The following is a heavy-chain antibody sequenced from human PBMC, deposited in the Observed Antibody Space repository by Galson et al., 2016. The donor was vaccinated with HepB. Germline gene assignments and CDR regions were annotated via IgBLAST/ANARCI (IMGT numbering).Heavy chain of an antibody. J-gene: IGHJ4*02. D-gene: IGHD6-13*01. Sequence: SETLSLTCTVSSGSIGTYYWNWIRQPPGKGLEWIGYIYDSGSTSYNPSLKRRVAISVDTSKNQFSLKLNSVTAADTAVYYCARDLSSSWTGGFYICGQGTLVTVAS. CDR2: IYDSGST. CDR3: ARDLSSSWTGGFYI. CDR1: SGSIGTYY. V-gene: IGHV4-59*01.